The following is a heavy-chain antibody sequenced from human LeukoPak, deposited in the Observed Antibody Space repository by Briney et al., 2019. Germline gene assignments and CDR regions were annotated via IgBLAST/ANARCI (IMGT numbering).Heavy chain of an antibody. CDR2: ISYDGSNK. CDR1: GFTFSSDG. CDR3: AKEETPIRYFDWLPNPYYFDY. D-gene: IGHD3-9*01. J-gene: IGHJ4*02. V-gene: IGHV3-30*18. Sequence: GRSLRLSCAASGFTFSSDGMHWVRQAPGKGLEWVAVISYDGSNKYYADSVKGRFTISRDNSKNTLYLQMNSLRAEDTAVYYCAKEETPIRYFDWLPNPYYFDYWGQGTLVTVSS.